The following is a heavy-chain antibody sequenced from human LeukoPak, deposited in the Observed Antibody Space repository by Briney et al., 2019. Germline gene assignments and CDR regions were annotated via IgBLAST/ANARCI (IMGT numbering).Heavy chain of an antibody. Sequence: ASVKVSCKASGYTFTSYGISWVRQAPGQGLEWMGWISAYNGNTNYAQKLQGRVTMTTDTSTSTAYMELRSLRSDDTAVYYCARDLRSLPAARRARDYYYYYMDVWGKGTTVTVSS. CDR3: ARDLRSLPAARRARDYYYYYMDV. CDR2: ISAYNGNT. CDR1: GYTFTSYG. D-gene: IGHD2-2*01. V-gene: IGHV1-18*01. J-gene: IGHJ6*03.